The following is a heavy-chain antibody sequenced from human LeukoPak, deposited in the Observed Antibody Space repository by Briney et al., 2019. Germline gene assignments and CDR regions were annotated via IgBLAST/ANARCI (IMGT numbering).Heavy chain of an antibody. CDR3: ARADCSSSTCYLRRSWFDP. CDR2: ISTSSRYI. J-gene: IGHJ5*02. Sequence: GGSLRLSCAASGFTLSNYDMNWVRQAPGKGLEWVSSISTSSRYIYYKDTVRGRFTISRDDAKNSLYLEMNSLRAEDTAVYYCARADCSSSTCYLRRSWFDPWGQGTLVTVSS. V-gene: IGHV3-21*01. CDR1: GFTLSNYD. D-gene: IGHD2-2*01.